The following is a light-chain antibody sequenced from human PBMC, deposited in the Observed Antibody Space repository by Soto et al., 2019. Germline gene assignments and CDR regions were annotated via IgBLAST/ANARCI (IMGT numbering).Light chain of an antibody. Sequence: DIHLTQSPSTLSASVGDRVNITCRASQSISSWLAWYQQKPGKAPKLLIYKASTLESGVPSRFSGSGSGTEFTLTISSLQPDDFATYSCQHWVDYMWTFGQGTKVEIK. J-gene: IGKJ1*01. CDR1: QSISSW. V-gene: IGKV1-5*03. CDR2: KAS. CDR3: QHWVDYMWT.